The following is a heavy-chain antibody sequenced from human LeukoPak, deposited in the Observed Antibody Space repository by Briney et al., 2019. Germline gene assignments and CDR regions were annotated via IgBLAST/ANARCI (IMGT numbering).Heavy chain of an antibody. D-gene: IGHD5-18*01. V-gene: IGHV4-61*02. Sequence: SETLSLTCTVSGGSISSGSYYWSWIRQPAGKGLEWIGRIYTSGSTNYNPSLKSRVTISVDTSKNQFSLKLSSVTAADTAVYYCARAPSGYSYGYYPADYWGQGTLVTVSS. CDR1: GGSISSGSYY. J-gene: IGHJ4*02. CDR2: IYTSGST. CDR3: ARAPSGYSYGYYPADY.